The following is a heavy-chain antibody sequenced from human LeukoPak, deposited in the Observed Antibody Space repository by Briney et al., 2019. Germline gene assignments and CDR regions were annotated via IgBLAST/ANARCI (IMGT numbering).Heavy chain of an antibody. D-gene: IGHD2-21*02. V-gene: IGHV3-30-3*01. CDR1: GFTFSSYA. Sequence: GGSLRLSCAASGFTFSSYAMHWVRQAPGKGLEWVAVISYDGSNKYYADSVKGRFTISRDNSKNTLYLQMNSLRAEDTAVYYCAREGGDCGGDCYPTDFDYWGQGTLVTVSS. CDR2: ISYDGSNK. CDR3: AREGGDCGGDCYPTDFDY. J-gene: IGHJ4*02.